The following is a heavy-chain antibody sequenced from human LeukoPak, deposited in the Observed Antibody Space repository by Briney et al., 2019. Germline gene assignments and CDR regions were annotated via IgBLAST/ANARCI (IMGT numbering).Heavy chain of an antibody. CDR3: ARGHYGSGSYYIPNNWFDP. V-gene: IGHV1-69*01. J-gene: IGHJ5*02. CDR2: IIPIFGTA. Sequence: SVKDSFKASGGTFSSYAISWVRQAPGQGLEWMGGIIPIFGTANYAQKFQGRVTITADESTSTAYMELSSLRSEDTAVYYCARGHYGSGSYYIPNNWFDPWGQGTLVTASS. D-gene: IGHD3-10*01. CDR1: GGTFSSYA.